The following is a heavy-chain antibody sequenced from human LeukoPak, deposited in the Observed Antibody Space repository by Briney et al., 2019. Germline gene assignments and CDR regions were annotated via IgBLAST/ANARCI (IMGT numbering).Heavy chain of an antibody. CDR3: ARDYCSGGTCYFTFDI. Sequence: SETLSLTCTVSGGSISGYYWSWVRQPPGKGLEWLGYVYSSGSANYSPSLESRLTISVDTSKNQFSLKLNPVTAADTAVYYCARDYCSGGTCYFTFDIWGQGTMVTVST. V-gene: IGHV4-59*01. CDR1: GGSISGYY. J-gene: IGHJ3*02. CDR2: VYSSGSA. D-gene: IGHD2-15*01.